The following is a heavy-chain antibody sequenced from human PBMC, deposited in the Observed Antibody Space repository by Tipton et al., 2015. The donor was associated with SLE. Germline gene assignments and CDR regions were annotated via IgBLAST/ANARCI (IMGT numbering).Heavy chain of an antibody. CDR2: IYYSGST. Sequence: TLSLTCAVSGYSISRNNWWGWIRQPPGKGLEWIGYIYYSGSTNYNPSLKSRVTMSVDTSENQFSLKLTSVSAFDTAVYYCARTYYDFWSGQNYYYYGMDVWGQGTTVTVSS. CDR1: GYSISRNNW. J-gene: IGHJ6*02. D-gene: IGHD3-3*01. CDR3: ARTYYDFWSGQNYYYYGMDV. V-gene: IGHV4-28*06.